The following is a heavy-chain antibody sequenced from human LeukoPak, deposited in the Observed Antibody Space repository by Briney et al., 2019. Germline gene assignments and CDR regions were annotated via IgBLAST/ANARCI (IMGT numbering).Heavy chain of an antibody. D-gene: IGHD6-13*01. J-gene: IGHJ4*02. CDR3: ARSGLAGSGIAADY. Sequence: VASVKVSCKASGYTFTSYGISWVRQAPGQGLEWMGWISAYNGNTNYAQKFQGRVTMTRDTSTSTVYMELSSLRSEDTAVYYCARSGLAGSGIAADYWGQGTLVTVSS. CDR1: GYTFTSYG. V-gene: IGHV1-18*01. CDR2: ISAYNGNT.